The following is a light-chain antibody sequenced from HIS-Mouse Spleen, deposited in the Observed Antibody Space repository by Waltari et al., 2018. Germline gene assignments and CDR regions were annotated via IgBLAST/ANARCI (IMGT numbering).Light chain of an antibody. CDR3: SSYTSSSTYV. CDR1: SSDVGGYNY. Sequence: QSALTQPASVSGSPGQSITISCTGTSSDVGGYNYVSWYQQHPGKAPKLVIYDVSKRPSGVSNPFSGSKSGNTASLTTSGLQAEDEADYYCSSYTSSSTYVFGTGTKVTVL. J-gene: IGLJ1*01. CDR2: DVS. V-gene: IGLV2-14*03.